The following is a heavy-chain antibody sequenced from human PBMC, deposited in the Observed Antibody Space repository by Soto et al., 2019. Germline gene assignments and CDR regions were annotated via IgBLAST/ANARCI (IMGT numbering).Heavy chain of an antibody. J-gene: IGHJ6*02. D-gene: IGHD6-19*01. CDR1: GGSISSSSYY. CDR2: IYYSGST. CDR3: ARIEYSSGWDNYYYYGMDV. Sequence: PSETLSLTCTVSGGSISSSSYYWGWIRQPPGKGLEWIGSIYYSGSTYYNPSLKSRVTISVDTSKNQFSLKLSSVTAADTAVYYCARIEYSSGWDNYYYYGMDVWGQGTTVTVSS. V-gene: IGHV4-39*01.